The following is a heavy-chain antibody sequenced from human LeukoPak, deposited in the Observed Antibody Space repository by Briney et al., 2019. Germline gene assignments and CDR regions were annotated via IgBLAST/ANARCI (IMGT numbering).Heavy chain of an antibody. D-gene: IGHD3-10*01. J-gene: IGHJ4*02. Sequence: GASVKVSCKASDYTFITYGIAWVRQAPGQGLEWMGWISPYNGNTNYAQKFQGRVTVTTDTSTSTAYMELRSLRSDDTALYYCARDQVVRGDDLDYWGQGTLVTVSS. CDR3: ARDQVVRGDDLDY. CDR1: DYTFITYG. V-gene: IGHV1-18*01. CDR2: ISPYNGNT.